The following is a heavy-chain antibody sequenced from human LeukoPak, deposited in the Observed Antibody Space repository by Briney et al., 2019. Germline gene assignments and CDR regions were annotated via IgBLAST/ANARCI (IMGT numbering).Heavy chain of an antibody. J-gene: IGHJ4*02. D-gene: IGHD6-13*01. V-gene: IGHV4-39*01. Sequence: PSETLSLTCTVSGGSISSSSYYWGWIRQPPGKGLEWIGSIYYSGSTYYNPSPKSRVTISVDTSKNQFSLKLSSVTAADTAVYYCARHSIAAADTIDYWGQGTLVTVSS. CDR3: ARHSIAAADTIDY. CDR2: IYYSGST. CDR1: GGSISSSSYY.